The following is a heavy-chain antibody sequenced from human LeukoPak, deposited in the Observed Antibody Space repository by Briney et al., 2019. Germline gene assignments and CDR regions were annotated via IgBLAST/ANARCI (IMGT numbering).Heavy chain of an antibody. CDR2: ISYDGSNK. V-gene: IGHV3-30-3*01. D-gene: IGHD3-22*01. CDR1: RFTFRRYT. J-gene: IGHJ4*02. Sequence: GRALRLSCSSSRFTFRRYTLHWVRRAPGTGLEWVALISYDGSNKYYADSVKGRFTISRDNSKNTLCLQMNSLRAEDTAVYYCACEENSSGYSFDYWGQGPLVTVSS. CDR3: ACEENSSGYSFDY.